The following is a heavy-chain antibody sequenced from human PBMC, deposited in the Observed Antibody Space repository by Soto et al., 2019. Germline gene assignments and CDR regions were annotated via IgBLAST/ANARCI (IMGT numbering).Heavy chain of an antibody. CDR3: ARTYCSSTTCYDLFDS. V-gene: IGHV4-61*05. D-gene: IGHD2-2*01. Sequence: SETLSLTCSVSGGSISSKSYSWGWIRQPPGKGLEWIGYIYYNGNINYNPSLKSRVTISVDTSKNQFSLKLNSVTAADTAVYYCARTYCSSTTCYDLFDSWGQGTLVTVSS. J-gene: IGHJ4*02. CDR1: GGSISSKSYS. CDR2: IYYNGNI.